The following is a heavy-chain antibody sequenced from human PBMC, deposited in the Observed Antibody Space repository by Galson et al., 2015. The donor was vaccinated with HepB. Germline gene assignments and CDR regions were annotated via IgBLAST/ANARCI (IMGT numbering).Heavy chain of an antibody. CDR2: IIPILGIA. Sequence: SVKVSCKASGGTFSSYTISWVRQAPGQGLEWMGRIIPILGIANYAQKFQGRVTITAGKSTSTAYMELSSLRSEDTAVYYCARGRWGSGYYYYGMDVWGQGTTVTVSS. CDR3: ARGRWGSGYYYYGMDV. CDR1: GGTFSSYT. V-gene: IGHV1-69*02. D-gene: IGHD3-10*01. J-gene: IGHJ6*02.